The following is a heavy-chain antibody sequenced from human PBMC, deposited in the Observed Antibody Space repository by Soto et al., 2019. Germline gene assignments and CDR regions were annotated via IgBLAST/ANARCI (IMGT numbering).Heavy chain of an antibody. J-gene: IGHJ5*02. CDR2: IYTSGSI. CDR3: ARGFDT. CDR1: DGSISSYS. V-gene: IGHV4-4*07. Sequence: QVQLQESGPGLVKPSETLSLSCIVSDGSISSYSWTWIRQPVGKGLECIGRIYTSGSINYNPSLRSRVSMSVDTSKNQFFLNLSSVTAADTAVYYCARGFDTWGQGTLVTVSS.